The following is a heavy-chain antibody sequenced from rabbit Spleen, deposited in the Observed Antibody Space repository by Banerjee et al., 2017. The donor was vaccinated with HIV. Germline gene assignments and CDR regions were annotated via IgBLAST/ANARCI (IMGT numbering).Heavy chain of an antibody. V-gene: IGHV1S45*01. CDR3: ARGSATMTMVITGFYFNL. CDR1: GFDFSSYG. D-gene: IGHD2-1*01. J-gene: IGHJ4*01. Sequence: QEQLLESGGGLVQPGGSLKLSCKASGFDFSSYGVSWVRQAPGKGLEWIACIYGGVIGSTYYATWAKGRFTISKTSSTTVTLQMTSLTAADTATYFCARGSATMTMVITGFYFNLWGPGTLVTVS. CDR2: IYGGVIGST.